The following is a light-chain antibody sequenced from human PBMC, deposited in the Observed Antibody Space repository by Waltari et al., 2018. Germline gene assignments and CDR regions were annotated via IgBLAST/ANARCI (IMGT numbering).Light chain of an antibody. CDR3: QQYNNWPPGT. J-gene: IGKJ1*01. CDR1: QTIGRS. CDR2: GAS. Sequence: ETVVTQSPATLSVSPGERANLSCRTSQTIGRSLAWYQQKPGQAPRLVIYGASIRATGIPARFSGSGSETEFALTISGLQSEDFAVYYCQQYNNWPPGTFGQGTKVEI. V-gene: IGKV3-15*01.